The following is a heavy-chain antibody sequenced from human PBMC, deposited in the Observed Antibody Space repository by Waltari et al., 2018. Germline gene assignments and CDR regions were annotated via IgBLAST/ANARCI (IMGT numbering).Heavy chain of an antibody. J-gene: IGHJ1*01. CDR2: IKHSESH. V-gene: IGHV4-34*01. CDR1: GGSFSGYY. Sequence: QVQLQQWGAGLLKPSETLSLTCAVYGGSFSGYYWSLIRQHPGKGLEWIGEIKHSESHNYSPSRKSRVTIPVDTSNNQFSMKLSSVTAAYTAVYYCARGRGCSSTSCYRSTEYFQHWGQGTLVTVSS. D-gene: IGHD2-2*02. CDR3: ARGRGCSSTSCYRSTEYFQH.